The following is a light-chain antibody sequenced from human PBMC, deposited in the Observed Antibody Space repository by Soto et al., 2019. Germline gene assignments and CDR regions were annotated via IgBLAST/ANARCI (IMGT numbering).Light chain of an antibody. CDR2: AAS. CDR3: QQLNSYPLT. J-gene: IGKJ4*01. CDR1: QGISSY. Sequence: IQLTQSPFSLSASVGARALITCRASQGISSYLAWYQQKPGKAPNLLIYAASALQSGVPSRFSGSGSGTDITLTISSLQPEDFATYYCQQLNSYPLTFGGGTKVDIK. V-gene: IGKV1-9*01.